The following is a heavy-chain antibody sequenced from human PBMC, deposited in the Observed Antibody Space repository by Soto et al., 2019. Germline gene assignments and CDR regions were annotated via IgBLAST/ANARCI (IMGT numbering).Heavy chain of an antibody. CDR2: IDYSGST. CDR3: ARAPRYFDILTGSYYFDY. J-gene: IGHJ4*02. V-gene: IGHV4-61*05. CDR1: GGSISSRSHY. D-gene: IGHD3-9*01. Sequence: SETLSLTCTVSGGSISSRSHYWGWIRQPPGKGLEWIGYIDYSGSTDYNPSLKSRVTISVDTSKNLFSLRVSSVTAADTAVYYCARAPRYFDILTGSYYFDYWGQGTLVTVSS.